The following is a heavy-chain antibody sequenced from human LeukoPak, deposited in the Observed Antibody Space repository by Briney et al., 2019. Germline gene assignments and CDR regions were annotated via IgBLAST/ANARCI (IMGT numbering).Heavy chain of an antibody. V-gene: IGHV4-38-2*01. Sequence: SETLSLTCAVSGYSISSGYYWGWIRQPPGKGLEWIGSIYYSGNTYYNPSLKSRATISVDTSKNQFSLKLSSVTAADTAVYYCARHGYCSGGNCYFDYWGQGTLVTVSS. J-gene: IGHJ4*02. CDR2: IYYSGNT. D-gene: IGHD2-15*01. CDR3: ARHGYCSGGNCYFDY. CDR1: GYSISSGYY.